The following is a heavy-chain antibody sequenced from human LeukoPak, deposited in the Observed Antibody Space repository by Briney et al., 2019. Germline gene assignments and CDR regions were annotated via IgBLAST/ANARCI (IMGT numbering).Heavy chain of an antibody. CDR3: ASDPGYSRNWYFDY. CDR2: IWYDGSNE. D-gene: IGHD6-13*01. CDR1: GFSLGDYW. V-gene: IGHV3-33*08. Sequence: GGSLRLSCAASGFSLGDYWMNWVRQAPGKGLEWVALIWYDGSNEYYADSVKGRFTISRDNSKNTLYLQMNSLGAEDTAVYYCASDPGYSRNWYFDYWGQGTLVTVSS. J-gene: IGHJ4*02.